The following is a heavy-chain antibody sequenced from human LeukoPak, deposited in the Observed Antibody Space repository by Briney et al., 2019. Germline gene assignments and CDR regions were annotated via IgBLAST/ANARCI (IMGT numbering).Heavy chain of an antibody. CDR2: ISSSGSTK. CDR1: GFTFSSYE. J-gene: IGHJ3*02. CDR3: HYDSSRHDAFDI. Sequence: PGGSLRLSCAASGFTFSSYEMNWVRQAPGKGLEWVSSISSSGSTKYYADSLKGRFTISRDNARNSLYLQMNSLRAEDTAVYYCHYDSSRHDAFDIWGQGTMVTVSS. V-gene: IGHV3-48*03. D-gene: IGHD3-22*01.